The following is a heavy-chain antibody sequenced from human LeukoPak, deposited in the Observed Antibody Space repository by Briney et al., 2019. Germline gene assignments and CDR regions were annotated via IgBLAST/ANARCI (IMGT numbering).Heavy chain of an antibody. V-gene: IGHV4-59*01. Sequence: SETLSLTCSVSGGSISSYYWSWIRQPPGKGLEWIGYSHYSGSTKYNPPLKSRVTISVDTSKNQISLKLSSVTAADTAVYYRVRGQWGFDYWGQGTLVTVSS. J-gene: IGHJ4*02. CDR1: GGSISSYY. D-gene: IGHD1-26*01. CDR3: VRGQWGFDY. CDR2: SHYSGST.